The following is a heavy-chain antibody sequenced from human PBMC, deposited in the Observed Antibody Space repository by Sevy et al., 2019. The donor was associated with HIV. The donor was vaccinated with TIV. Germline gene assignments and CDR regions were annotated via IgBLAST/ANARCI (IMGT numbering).Heavy chain of an antibody. Sequence: SETLSLTCTVSGDSINTYYWSWIRQPPGKGLEWIGYVSHGGNTNYNPSLKSRVSMSVDTSTNQFSLKVKSVTAADTAVYYCARLRWDLVVVPGATPGCYFDSWGQGTLVTVSS. CDR1: GDSINTYY. J-gene: IGHJ4*02. CDR2: VSHGGNT. CDR3: ARLRWDLVVVPGATPGCYFDS. D-gene: IGHD2-2*02. V-gene: IGHV4-59*08.